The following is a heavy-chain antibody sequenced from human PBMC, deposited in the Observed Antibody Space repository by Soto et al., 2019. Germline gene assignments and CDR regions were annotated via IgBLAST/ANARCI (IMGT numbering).Heavy chain of an antibody. CDR3: ASHFTGVLVLGTSPPGGDNFGWDV. D-gene: IGHD2-8*02. CDR1: GGTFSRYT. Sequence: QVQLVQSGAEVKKPGSSVKVSCKASGGTFSRYTFTWVRQAPGQGLEWMGRIIPIVDIPNYAQKFQGRVTITAAKSTSTAYMELSRLTSDATAVYYCASHFTGVLVLGTSPPGGDNFGWDVWGQGTTVSVS. CDR2: IIPIVDIP. J-gene: IGHJ6*02. V-gene: IGHV1-69*02.